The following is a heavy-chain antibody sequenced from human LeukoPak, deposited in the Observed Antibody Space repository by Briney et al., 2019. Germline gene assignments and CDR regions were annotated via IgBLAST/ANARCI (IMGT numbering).Heavy chain of an antibody. Sequence: SETLSLTCSVAGASISAYHWSWIRQPAGKVLEWIGRIYSSGRTNYIPSLKSRLTMSVDTSKKQFSLKLNSVTAADTAVYYCARDYSYPDYWGQGTLVTVSS. CDR2: IYSSGRT. V-gene: IGHV4-4*07. CDR1: GASISAYH. J-gene: IGHJ4*02. D-gene: IGHD5-18*01. CDR3: ARDYSYPDY.